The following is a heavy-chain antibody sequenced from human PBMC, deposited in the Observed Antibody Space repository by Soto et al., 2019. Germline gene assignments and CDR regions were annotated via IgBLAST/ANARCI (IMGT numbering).Heavy chain of an antibody. V-gene: IGHV1-69*12. CDR1: GGTFSNYP. J-gene: IGHJ2*01. CDR3: ARGNHRWLQLWYFDR. Sequence: QVQLVQSGAEVKKPGSSVKVSCKASGGTFSNYPISWVRQAPGQGLEWMGGIIPIFSTVNYAQKFQGRVTITAEESTSTAYMELSSLRSEDTDVYYCARGNHRWLQLWYFDRWGRGTLVTVSS. D-gene: IGHD5-12*01. CDR2: IIPIFSTV.